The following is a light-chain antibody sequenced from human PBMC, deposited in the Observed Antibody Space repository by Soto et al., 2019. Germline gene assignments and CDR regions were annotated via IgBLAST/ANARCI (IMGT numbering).Light chain of an antibody. J-gene: IGKJ1*01. Sequence: EIVLTQSPATLSLSPGERATISCRASQIVSTYLAWYQQKPGQAPRLLIYDASNRATGIPARFSGSGSGTDFTLTISSLEPEDFAVYYCQQRSNWPGTFGQGTKVDIK. CDR3: QQRSNWPGT. CDR2: DAS. V-gene: IGKV3-11*01. CDR1: QIVSTY.